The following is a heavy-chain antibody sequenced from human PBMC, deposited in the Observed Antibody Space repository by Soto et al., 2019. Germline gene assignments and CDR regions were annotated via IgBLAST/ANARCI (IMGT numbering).Heavy chain of an antibody. CDR3: ARDAGTRFDY. D-gene: IGHD1-1*01. Sequence: QVQLVQSGAEVKKPGSSVKVSCKASGGTFSSYTISWVRQAPGQGLEWMGRIITILGIANYAQKFQGRVTITADKSTSTVYMEMSSLRSEDTAVYYCARDAGTRFDYWGQGTLVTVSS. CDR2: IITILGIA. V-gene: IGHV1-69*08. J-gene: IGHJ4*02. CDR1: GGTFSSYT.